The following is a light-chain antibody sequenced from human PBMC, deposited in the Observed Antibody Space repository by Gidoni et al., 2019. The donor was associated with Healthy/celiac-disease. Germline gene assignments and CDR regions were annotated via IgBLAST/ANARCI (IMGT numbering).Light chain of an antibody. V-gene: IGKV1-27*01. CDR2: AAS. CDR3: QKYNSAPWT. CDR1: QGISNY. Sequence: DSQMTQSPSPLSASVGDRVTITCRASQGISNYLACYQQKPGKVPKLLIYAASTLQSGVPSRFSGSGSGTDFTLTISSLQPEDVATYYFQKYNSAPWTFGQGTKVEIK. J-gene: IGKJ1*01.